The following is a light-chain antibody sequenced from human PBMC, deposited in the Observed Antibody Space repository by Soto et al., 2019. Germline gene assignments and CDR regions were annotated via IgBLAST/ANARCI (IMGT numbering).Light chain of an antibody. V-gene: IGLV2-23*01. CDR3: CSYAGSDTML. CDR1: SNDVGSYNL. Sequence: QSALTQPASVSGSPGQSITISCTGTSNDVGSYNLVSWFQQHPGEAPKLIIYEGTRRPSGVSNRFSGSKSGNTASLTIFGLQAEDEAHYYCCSYAGSDTMLFGGGTKLTVL. CDR2: EGT. J-gene: IGLJ2*01.